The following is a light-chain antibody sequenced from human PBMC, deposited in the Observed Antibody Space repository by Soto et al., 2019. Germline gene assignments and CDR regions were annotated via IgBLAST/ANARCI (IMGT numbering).Light chain of an antibody. CDR3: QQYGSSPPIT. Sequence: ELVLTQSPGTLSLSPGERPTLSCRASHSVSSSYLAWYQQKPGQAPRLLIYGASSRATGIPDRFSGSGYGTDFTLTISRLEPDDFAVYCCQQYGSSPPITFGQGTRLEIK. J-gene: IGKJ5*01. V-gene: IGKV3-20*01. CDR2: GAS. CDR1: HSVSSSY.